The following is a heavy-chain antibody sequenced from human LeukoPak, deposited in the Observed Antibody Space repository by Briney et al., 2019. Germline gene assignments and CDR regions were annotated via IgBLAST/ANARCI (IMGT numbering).Heavy chain of an antibody. CDR1: DDSISSYY. V-gene: IGHV4-59*01. J-gene: IGHJ4*02. CDR2: IFYSGNT. D-gene: IGHD6-6*01. Sequence: SETLSLTCTVSDDSISSYYWSWIRQPPGKGLEWIGYIFYSGNTNYNPSLKSRVTISIDTSKNHFSLRLSSVTAADAAVYYCAREGIYSSSSYFDYWGQGTLVTVSS. CDR3: AREGIYSSSSYFDY.